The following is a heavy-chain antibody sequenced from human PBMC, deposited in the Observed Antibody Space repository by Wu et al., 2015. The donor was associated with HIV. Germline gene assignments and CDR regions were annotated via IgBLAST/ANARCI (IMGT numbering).Heavy chain of an antibody. D-gene: IGHD1-26*01. CDR1: AQYFSGYE. J-gene: IGHJ4*02. V-gene: IGHV4-34*01. Sequence: QVQLQQWGAGLLKPSETLSLTCEVSAQYFSGYEWTWIRQPPGKGLEWIGETNLRGNTNYNPSLKSRITISIDVSKNQVSLKMTSVTAADTAIYYCAGRQWGARLAYWGQGNLVSVSS. CDR2: TNLRGNT. CDR3: AGRQWGARLAY.